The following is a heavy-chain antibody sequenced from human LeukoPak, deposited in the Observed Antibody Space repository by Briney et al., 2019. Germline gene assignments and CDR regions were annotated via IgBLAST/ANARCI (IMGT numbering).Heavy chain of an antibody. V-gene: IGHV3-74*01. J-gene: IGHJ2*01. CDR3: ARVITYFDL. D-gene: IGHD1-14*01. Sequence: PGGSLRLSCAASGFTFSNYWMHWVRHAPGKGLVWVSRIKRDGSSTSYADSVKGRFTISRDNAKNTLYLQMDSLRAEDTAVYYCARVITYFDLWGRGTLVSVSS. CDR1: GFTFSNYW. CDR2: IKRDGSST.